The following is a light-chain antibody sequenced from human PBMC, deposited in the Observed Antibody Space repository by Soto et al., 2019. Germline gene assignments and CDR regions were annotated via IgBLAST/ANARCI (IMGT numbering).Light chain of an antibody. CDR1: SSDVGGYNF. Sequence: QSVLTQPASVSGSPGQSITISCTGSSSDVGGYNFVSWYQQYPGKAPKPMIYEVSNRPSGISNRFSGSKSGNTASLTISGLQADDEADYYCSSYTSSTTLVVFGGGTQLTVL. CDR3: SSYTSSTTLVV. V-gene: IGLV2-14*01. CDR2: EVS. J-gene: IGLJ2*01.